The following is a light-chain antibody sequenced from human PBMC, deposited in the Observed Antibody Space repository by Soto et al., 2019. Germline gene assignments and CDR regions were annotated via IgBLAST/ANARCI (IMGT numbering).Light chain of an antibody. Sequence: DIVMTQSPDSLALSLGERATINCKSSQNILYTSTDKNYLAWYQFKPGRPPKLLIYWATSRQSGVPGRFSGSGSKTDFTLTINGLQAEDVAVYYGQQYFGTPFTFGGGTKLEIK. CDR2: WAT. CDR1: QNILYTSTDKNY. CDR3: QQYFGTPFT. V-gene: IGKV4-1*01. J-gene: IGKJ4*01.